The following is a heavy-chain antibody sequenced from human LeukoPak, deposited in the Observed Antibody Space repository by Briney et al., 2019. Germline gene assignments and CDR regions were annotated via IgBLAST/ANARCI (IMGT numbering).Heavy chain of an antibody. CDR1: GGSISSHY. CDR2: IYYSGST. V-gene: IGHV4-59*11. Sequence: SETLSLTCTVSGGSISSHYWSWIRQPPGKGLEWIGYIYYSGSTNYNPSLKSRVTISVDTSKNPFSLKLSSVTAADTAVYYCARGILTGYYLEPGFDYWGQGTLVTVSS. D-gene: IGHD3-9*01. CDR3: ARGILTGYYLEPGFDY. J-gene: IGHJ4*02.